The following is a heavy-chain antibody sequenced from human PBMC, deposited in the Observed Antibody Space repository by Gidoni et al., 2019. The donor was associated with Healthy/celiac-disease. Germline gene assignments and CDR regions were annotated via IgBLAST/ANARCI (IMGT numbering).Heavy chain of an antibody. V-gene: IGHV4-39*01. CDR2: IDYSGST. CDR3: ARPAGGGSYVGRAFDI. CDR1: GGSIRSSSYY. J-gene: IGHJ3*02. Sequence: QLQLQASGPGLVKPSETLSLPCTVSGGSIRSSSYYWGWIRQPPGKGLEWIGSIDYSGSTYYNPALKSRVTISVDTSKNQCSLKLSSVTAADTAVYDCARPAGGGSYVGRAFDIWGQGTMVTVSS. D-gene: IGHD1-26*01.